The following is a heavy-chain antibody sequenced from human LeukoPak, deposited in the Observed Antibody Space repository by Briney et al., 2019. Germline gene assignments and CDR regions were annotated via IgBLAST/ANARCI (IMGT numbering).Heavy chain of an antibody. V-gene: IGHV4-34*01. Sequence: SETLSLTCAVYGGSFSGYYWSWIRQPPGKGLEWIGEVNHSGSTNYNPSLKSRVTISVDTSKNQFSLKLSSVTAADTAVYYCARGGRRYSSGWYDTEDPQNYYFDYWGQGTLVTVSS. D-gene: IGHD6-19*01. J-gene: IGHJ4*02. CDR3: ARGGRRYSSGWYDTEDPQNYYFDY. CDR1: GGSFSGYY. CDR2: VNHSGST.